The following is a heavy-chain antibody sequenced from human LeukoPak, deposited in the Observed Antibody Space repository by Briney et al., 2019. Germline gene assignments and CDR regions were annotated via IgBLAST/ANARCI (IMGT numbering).Heavy chain of an antibody. J-gene: IGHJ4*02. CDR2: ISSGGSTI. D-gene: IGHD1-14*01. CDR3: ARDQKAAPPQYYFDY. V-gene: IGHV3-48*01. CDR1: GFTFSTYT. Sequence: GGSLRLSCAASGFTFSTYTMNWVRQAPGKGLEWVSYISSGGSTIYYADSVKGRFTISRDNAKNSLFLQMNSLRGEDTAVYYCARDQKAAPPQYYFDYWGQGTLVTVSS.